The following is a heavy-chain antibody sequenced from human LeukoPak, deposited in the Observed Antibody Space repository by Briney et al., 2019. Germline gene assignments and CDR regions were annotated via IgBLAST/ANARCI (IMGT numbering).Heavy chain of an antibody. D-gene: IGHD3-16*02. CDR2: ISSSGSTI. CDR3: ARDLYTYDYVWGSYREFDY. CDR1: GFTFSSYE. Sequence: GGALRLSCAASGFTFSSYEMNWVRQAPGKGREWVSYISSSGSTIYYADSVKGRFTISRDNAKNSLYLQMNSLRAEDTAVYYCARDLYTYDYVWGSYREFDYWGQGTLVTVSS. V-gene: IGHV3-48*03. J-gene: IGHJ4*02.